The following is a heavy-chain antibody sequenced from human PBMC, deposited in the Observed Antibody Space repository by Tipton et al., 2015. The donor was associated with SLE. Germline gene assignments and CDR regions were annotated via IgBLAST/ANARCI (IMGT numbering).Heavy chain of an antibody. CDR1: GASLSGHY. Sequence: TLSLTCSVSGASLSGHYWSWIRQTPGMRLEWIGYIYFSGSTNYNPSFSGRVTISLDRSTDQVSLHLDAVTAADTAVYYCAREGRLVLNYFAFWGQGTLVTVSS. CDR3: AREGRLVLNYFAF. CDR2: IYFSGST. V-gene: IGHV4-59*11. J-gene: IGHJ4*02. D-gene: IGHD6-19*01.